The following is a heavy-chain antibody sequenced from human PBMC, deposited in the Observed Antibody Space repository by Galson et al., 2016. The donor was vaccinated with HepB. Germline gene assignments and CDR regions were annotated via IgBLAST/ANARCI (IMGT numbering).Heavy chain of an antibody. Sequence: SVKVSCKASGGTFSSYAINWVRRAPGQGLEWMGRIIPIFGTANYAQEFQGKVTITADESTSTAYMELSSLRSEDTAVYYCARARATTVTFDYWGQGTLVTVSS. V-gene: IGHV1-69*13. CDR1: GGTFSSYA. CDR2: IIPIFGTA. CDR3: ARARATTVTFDY. J-gene: IGHJ4*02. D-gene: IGHD4-17*01.